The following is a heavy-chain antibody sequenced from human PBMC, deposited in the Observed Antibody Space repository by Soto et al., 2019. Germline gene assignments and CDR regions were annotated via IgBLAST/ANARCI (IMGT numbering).Heavy chain of an antibody. V-gene: IGHV3-9*01. Sequence: GGSLRLSCAASGFTFDDYAMHWVRQALGKGLEWVSGISWNSGSIGYADSVKGRFTISRDNAKNSLYLQMNSLRAEDTALYYCAKDFEYSSSSGYFQHWGQGTLVTVSS. CDR2: ISWNSGSI. D-gene: IGHD6-6*01. CDR3: AKDFEYSSSSGYFQH. J-gene: IGHJ1*01. CDR1: GFTFDDYA.